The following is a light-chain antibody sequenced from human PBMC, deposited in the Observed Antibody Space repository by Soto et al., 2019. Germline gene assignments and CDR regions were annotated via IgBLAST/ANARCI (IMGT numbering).Light chain of an antibody. V-gene: IGKV2-28*01. Sequence: DIVMTQSPLSLPVTPGEPASISCRSSQSLLQSNGYNYLDWYLQKPGQSPQLLIYLGSNRASGVPDRFSGSGSGTDFTLKISRVDAEDVGVYYCMQSLQTPLTFGGGTKVEI. CDR2: LGS. CDR3: MQSLQTPLT. CDR1: QSLLQSNGYNY. J-gene: IGKJ4*01.